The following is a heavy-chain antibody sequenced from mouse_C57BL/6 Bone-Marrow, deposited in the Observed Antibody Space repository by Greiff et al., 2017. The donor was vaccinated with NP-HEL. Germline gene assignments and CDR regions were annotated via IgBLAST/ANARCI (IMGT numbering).Heavy chain of an antibody. V-gene: IGHV1-82*01. J-gene: IGHJ2*01. CDR1: GYAFSSSW. CDR2: IYPGDGDT. CDR3: ARWGAEDYGSRVFDY. D-gene: IGHD1-1*01. Sequence: QVQLQQSGPELVKPGASVKISCKASGYAFSSSWMNWVKQRPGKGLEWIGRIYPGDGDTNYNAKFKGKATMTADKSSNTAYLQISRLTYEDSAVYSCARWGAEDYGSRVFDYWGQGTTLTVSS.